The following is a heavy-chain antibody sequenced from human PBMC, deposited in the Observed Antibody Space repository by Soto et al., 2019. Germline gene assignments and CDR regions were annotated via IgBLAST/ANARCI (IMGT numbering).Heavy chain of an antibody. J-gene: IGHJ6*03. D-gene: IGHD2-8*01. CDR2: ISSSSSYI. Sequence: GGSLRLSCAASGFTFSSYSMNWVRQAPGKGLEWVSSISSSSSYIYYADSVKGRFTISRDNAKNSLYLQMNSLRAEEKAVYYCARPNEADADIVLMVYAMPPNWYYYYYMDVWGKGTTVTVSS. CDR1: GFTFSSYS. CDR3: ARPNEADADIVLMVYAMPPNWYYYYYMDV. V-gene: IGHV3-21*01.